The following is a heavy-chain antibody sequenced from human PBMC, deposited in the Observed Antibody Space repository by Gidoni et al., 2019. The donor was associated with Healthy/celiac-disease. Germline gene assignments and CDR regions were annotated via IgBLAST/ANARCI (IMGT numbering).Heavy chain of an antibody. J-gene: IGHJ6*02. V-gene: IGHV3-49*04. D-gene: IGHD3-22*01. CDR1: GFTFGDYA. Sequence: VQLVASGGGLVQPGRSLRLSCPASGFTFGDYAMSWVRQAPGKGLEWVGFIRSKAYGGTTEYAASVKGRVTISRDDSKSIAYLQMNSLKTEDTAVYYCTRGSITMIVVVITDYYYGMDVWGQGTTVTVSS. CDR3: TRGSITMIVVVITDYYYGMDV. CDR2: IRSKAYGGTT.